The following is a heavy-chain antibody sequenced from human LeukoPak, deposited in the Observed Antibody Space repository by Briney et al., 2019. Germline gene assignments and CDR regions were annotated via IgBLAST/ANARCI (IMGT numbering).Heavy chain of an antibody. CDR3: ARDLGIAAAEFDY. D-gene: IGHD6-13*01. J-gene: IGHJ4*02. Sequence: ASVKVSCKASGYTFTSYGISWVRQAPGQGLEWMGWISAYNGNTNYAQKLQGRVTMTTDTSISTAYMELSRLRSDDTAVYYCARDLGIAAAEFDYWGQGTLVTVSS. V-gene: IGHV1-18*01. CDR2: ISAYNGNT. CDR1: GYTFTSYG.